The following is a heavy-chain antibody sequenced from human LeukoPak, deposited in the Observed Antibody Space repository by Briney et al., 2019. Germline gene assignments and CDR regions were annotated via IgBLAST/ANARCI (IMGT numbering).Heavy chain of an antibody. CDR2: IYYSGST. D-gene: IGHD3-3*01. Sequence: PSETLSLTCTVSGGSISSYYWSWIRQPPGKGLEWIGYIYYSGSTNYNPSLKSRVTISVDTSKNQFSLKLSSVTAADTAVYYCARVEWLLEGWYYMDVWGKGTTVTISS. CDR1: GGSISSYY. CDR3: ARVEWLLEGWYYMDV. J-gene: IGHJ6*03. V-gene: IGHV4-59*08.